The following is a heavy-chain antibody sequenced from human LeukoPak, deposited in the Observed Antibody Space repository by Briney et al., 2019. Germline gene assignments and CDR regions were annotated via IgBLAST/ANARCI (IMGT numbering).Heavy chain of an antibody. J-gene: IGHJ1*01. V-gene: IGHV5-51*01. CDR1: GYRFTTNW. D-gene: IGHD3-10*01. CDR2: IYPGDSDT. CDR3: ASPQMVHF. Sequence: GESLKISCMASGYRFTTNWIGWVRQMPGKGVEWMGIIYPGDSDTRYSPSFQGQVTISADKTISTAYLQWSSLKASDTAMYYCASPQMVHFWGEGTLVTVSS.